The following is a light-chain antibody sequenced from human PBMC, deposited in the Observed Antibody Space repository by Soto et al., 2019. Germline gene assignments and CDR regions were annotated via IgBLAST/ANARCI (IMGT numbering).Light chain of an antibody. J-gene: IGKJ4*01. Sequence: EIVLTQSPATLSLAPGERATLSCRASESFARTYLAWYQQKPGQAPRLLIHGASSRATGIPDRFSGSNSGTDFTLTISRLEPEDSAVYYCQQYGASPLTFGGGTKVEIK. CDR2: GAS. CDR3: QQYGASPLT. V-gene: IGKV3-20*01. CDR1: ESFARTY.